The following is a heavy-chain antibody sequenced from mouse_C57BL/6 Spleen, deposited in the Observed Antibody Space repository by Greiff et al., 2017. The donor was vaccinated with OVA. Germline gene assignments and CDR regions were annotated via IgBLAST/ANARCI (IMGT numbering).Heavy chain of an antibody. J-gene: IGHJ4*01. V-gene: IGHV1-80*01. Sequence: VQLVESGAELVKPGASVKISCKASGYAFSSYWMNWVKQRPGKGLEWIGQIYPGDGDTNYNGKFKGKATLTADKSSSTAYMQLSSLTSEDSAVYFCARRGAQALYAMDYWGQGTSVTVSS. CDR1: GYAFSSYW. D-gene: IGHD3-2*02. CDR3: ARRGAQALYAMDY. CDR2: IYPGDGDT.